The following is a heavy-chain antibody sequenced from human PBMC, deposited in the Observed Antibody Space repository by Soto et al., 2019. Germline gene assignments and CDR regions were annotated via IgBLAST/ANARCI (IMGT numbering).Heavy chain of an antibody. J-gene: IGHJ5*02. CDR1: GFTFSSYA. V-gene: IGHV3-23*01. CDR3: ARDVFGRRTPSSWFDP. CDR2: ISGSGGST. D-gene: IGHD3-3*01. Sequence: PGGSLRLSCAASGFTFSSYAMSWVRQAPGKGLEWVSAISGSGGSTYYADSVKGRFTISRDNSKNTLYLQMNSLRAEDTAVYYCARDVFGRRTPSSWFDPWGQGTLVTVSS.